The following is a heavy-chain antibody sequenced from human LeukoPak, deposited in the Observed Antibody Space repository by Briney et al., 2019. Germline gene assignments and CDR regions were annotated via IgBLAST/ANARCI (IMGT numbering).Heavy chain of an antibody. D-gene: IGHD6-19*01. CDR2: MNPNSGNT. CDR1: GYTFTSYD. J-gene: IGHJ4*02. V-gene: IGHV1-8*01. Sequence: ASVKVSCKASGYTFTSYDINWVRQATGQGLEWMGWMNPNSGNTGYAQKFQGRVTMTRNTSISTAYMELSSLRSEDTAVYYCARGLNRAVAANFDYWGQGTLVTVSS. CDR3: ARGLNRAVAANFDY.